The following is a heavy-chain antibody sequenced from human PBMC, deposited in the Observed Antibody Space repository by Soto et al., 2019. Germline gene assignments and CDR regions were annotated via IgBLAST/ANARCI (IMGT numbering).Heavy chain of an antibody. CDR2: IYYSGST. V-gene: IGHV4-30-4*01. CDR3: ARATIVLVPAAMVSHWFDP. J-gene: IGHJ5*02. D-gene: IGHD2-2*01. CDR1: GGSISSGDYY. Sequence: SETLSLTCTVSGGSISSGDYYWSWVRQPPGKGLEWIGYIYYSGSTYYNPSLKSRVTISVDTSKNQFSLKLSSVTAADTAVYYCARATIVLVPAAMVSHWFDPWGQGTLVTVSS.